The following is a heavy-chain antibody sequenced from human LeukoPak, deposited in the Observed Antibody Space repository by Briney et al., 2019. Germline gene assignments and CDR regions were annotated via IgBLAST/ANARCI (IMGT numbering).Heavy chain of an antibody. D-gene: IGHD2/OR15-2a*01. CDR1: GYTLTELS. V-gene: IGHV1-24*01. CDR2: FDPEDGET. CDR3: ATPGTTFYSYYYYGMDV. Sequence: ASVKVSCKVSGYTLTELSMHWVRQAPGKGLEWMGGFDPEDGETIYAQKFQGRVTMTEDISTDTAYMELSSLRSEDTAVYYCATPGTTFYSYYYYGMDVWGQGTTVTVSS. J-gene: IGHJ6*02.